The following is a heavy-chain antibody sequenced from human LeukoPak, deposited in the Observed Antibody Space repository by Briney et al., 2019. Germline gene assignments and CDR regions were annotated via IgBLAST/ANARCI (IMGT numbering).Heavy chain of an antibody. Sequence: GGSLRLSCAASGFTFSSYGMHWVRQAPGKGLEWMAVIWYDGSNKYYADSVKGRFTISRDNSKNTLYLQMNSLRAEDTAVYYCARGRMEQKFGERLDYWGQGTLVTVSS. CDR2: IWYDGSNK. CDR1: GFTFSSYG. CDR3: ARGRMEQKFGERLDY. J-gene: IGHJ4*02. D-gene: IGHD3-10*01. V-gene: IGHV3-33*08.